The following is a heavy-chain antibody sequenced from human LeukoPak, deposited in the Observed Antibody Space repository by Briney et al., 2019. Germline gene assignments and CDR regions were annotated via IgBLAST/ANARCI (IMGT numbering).Heavy chain of an antibody. V-gene: IGHV4-59*08. CDR3: AGYGDYDAFDI. J-gene: IGHJ3*02. CDR2: IYYSVIT. D-gene: IGHD4-17*01. Sequence: PSETLSLTCTVSVGSISSYYGSWIRQPPGKGLEWSWYIYYSVITNYNPSLMSRVTISLDTSKNQFSLKLSSVTAADTAVYYCAGYGDYDAFDIWGQGTMVTVSS. CDR1: VGSISSYY.